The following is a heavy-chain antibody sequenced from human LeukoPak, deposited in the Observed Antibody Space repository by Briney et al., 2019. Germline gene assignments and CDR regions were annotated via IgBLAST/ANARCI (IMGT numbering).Heavy chain of an antibody. CDR3: ARDLYRIVVVPHYFDY. CDR2: ISWDGGST. CDR1: GFTFDDYA. V-gene: IGHV3-43D*03. Sequence: GGSLRLSCAASGFTFDDYAMHWVRQAPGKGLEWVSLISWDGGSTYYADSVKGRFTISRDNAKNSLYLQMNSLRAEDTAVYYCARDLYRIVVVPHYFDYWGQGTLVTVSS. J-gene: IGHJ4*02. D-gene: IGHD3-22*01.